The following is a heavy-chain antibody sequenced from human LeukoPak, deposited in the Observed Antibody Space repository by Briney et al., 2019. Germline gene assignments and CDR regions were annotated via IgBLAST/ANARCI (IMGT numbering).Heavy chain of an antibody. D-gene: IGHD3-10*01. CDR3: ARDLGWLGGFDY. Sequence: PGGSLRLSCAASGFTFSNAWMSWVRQAPGKGLEWVGRIKSKTDGGTTDYAAPVKGRFTISRDNAKNSLYLQMNSLRAEDTAVYYCARDLGWLGGFDYWGQGTLVTVSS. V-gene: IGHV3-15*01. CDR2: IKSKTDGGTT. CDR1: GFTFSNAW. J-gene: IGHJ4*02.